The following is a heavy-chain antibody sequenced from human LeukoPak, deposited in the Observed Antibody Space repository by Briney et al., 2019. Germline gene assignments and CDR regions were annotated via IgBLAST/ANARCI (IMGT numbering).Heavy chain of an antibody. D-gene: IGHD4-23*01. J-gene: IGHJ4*02. Sequence: GASVKVSCKASGYTFTSYYMHWVRQAPGQGLEWMGIINPSGGSTSYAQKFQGRDTMTRDTSTSTVYMELSSLRSEDTAVYYCARVPPTRGGNSVESFDYWGQGTLVTVSS. V-gene: IGHV1-46*01. CDR2: INPSGGST. CDR1: GYTFTSYY. CDR3: ARVPPTRGGNSVESFDY.